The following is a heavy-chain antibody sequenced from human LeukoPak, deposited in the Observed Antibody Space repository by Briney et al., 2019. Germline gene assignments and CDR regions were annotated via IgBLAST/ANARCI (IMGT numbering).Heavy chain of an antibody. Sequence: PSETLSLTCTVSGYSISSGYYWGWIRQPPGKGLEWIGSIYHSGSTYYNPSLKSRVTISVDTSKIQFSLKLSSVTAADTAVYYCARGTTVVTTERYYYYYYMDVWGKGTTVTVSS. V-gene: IGHV4-38-2*02. D-gene: IGHD4-23*01. J-gene: IGHJ6*03. CDR3: ARGTTVVTTERYYYYYYMDV. CDR1: GYSISSGYY. CDR2: IYHSGST.